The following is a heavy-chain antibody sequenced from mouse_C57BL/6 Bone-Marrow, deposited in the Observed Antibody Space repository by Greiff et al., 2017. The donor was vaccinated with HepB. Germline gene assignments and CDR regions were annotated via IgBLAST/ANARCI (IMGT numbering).Heavy chain of an antibody. CDR1: GYTFTSYW. Sequence: QVQLQQSGAELVKPGASVKMSCKASGYTFTSYWITWVKQRPGPGLEWIGDIYPGSGSTNYNEKFKSKATLTVDTSSSTAYMHLSSLTSEDSAVYYCARGIYYHYDVWFAYWGQGTLVTVSA. V-gene: IGHV1-55*01. D-gene: IGHD2-4*01. J-gene: IGHJ3*01. CDR2: IYPGSGST. CDR3: ARGIYYHYDVWFAY.